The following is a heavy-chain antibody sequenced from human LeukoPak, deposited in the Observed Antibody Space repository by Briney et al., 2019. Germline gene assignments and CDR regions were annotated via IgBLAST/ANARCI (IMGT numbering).Heavy chain of an antibody. CDR1: GGSISYYY. Sequence: SETLSLTCTVSGGSISYYYWSWTRQPPGKGLEWIGYIYYSGSTNYSPPLRSRVTISVDTSKNQFSLKLNSVTAADTAVYYCAREGSAARSPYFDYWGQGTLVTVSS. D-gene: IGHD6-13*01. CDR3: AREGSAARSPYFDY. J-gene: IGHJ4*02. CDR2: IYYSGST. V-gene: IGHV4-59*01.